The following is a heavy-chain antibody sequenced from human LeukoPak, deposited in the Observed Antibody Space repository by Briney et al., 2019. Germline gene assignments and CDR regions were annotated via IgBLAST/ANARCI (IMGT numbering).Heavy chain of an antibody. CDR3: ATVMVRGVKYYMDV. CDR2: INPNSGGT. CDR1: GYTFTGYY. V-gene: IGHV1-2*02. D-gene: IGHD3-10*01. J-gene: IGHJ6*03. Sequence: GASVKVSCKASGYTFTGYYMHWVRQAPGQGLEWMGWINPNSGGTNFAQKFQGRVTMTRDTSISTAYMELSRLRSDDTAVYYCATVMVRGVKYYMDVWGKGTTVTVSS.